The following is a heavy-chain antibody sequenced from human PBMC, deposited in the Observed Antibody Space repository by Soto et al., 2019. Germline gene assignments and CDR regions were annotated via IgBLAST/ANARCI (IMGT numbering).Heavy chain of an antibody. CDR2: IFYSGGT. D-gene: IGHD5-12*01. J-gene: IGHJ4*02. V-gene: IGHV4-39*01. Sequence: PSETLSLTCTVSGCSISRSTYYWGWIRQPPGRGLEWIGSIFYSGGTYHNPSLKSRVTMSKDTSENQFSLRLASVTAADTAIYYCASQVDASRHFEDWGPGTLVTVSS. CDR3: ASQVDASRHFED. CDR1: GCSISRSTYY.